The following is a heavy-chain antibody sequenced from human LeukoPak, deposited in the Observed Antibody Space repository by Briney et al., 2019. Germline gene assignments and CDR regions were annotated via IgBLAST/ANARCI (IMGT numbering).Heavy chain of an antibody. V-gene: IGHV1-2*02. D-gene: IGHD3-22*01. CDR1: GYTFTGYY. CDR2: INPNSGGT. Sequence: ASVKVSCKASGYTFTGYYMHWVRQAPGQGLEWMGWINPNSGGTNYAQKFQGRVTMTRDTSISTAYMELSRLRSDDTAVHYCATHLVVVITTLIYWGQGTLVTVSS. J-gene: IGHJ4*02. CDR3: ATHLVVVITTLIY.